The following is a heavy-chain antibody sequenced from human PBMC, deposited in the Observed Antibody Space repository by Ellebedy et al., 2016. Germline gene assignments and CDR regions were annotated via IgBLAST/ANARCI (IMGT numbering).Heavy chain of an antibody. CDR2: ISYDGSNK. CDR3: AKGEVLDV. D-gene: IGHD3-10*01. Sequence: GGSLRLSXAASGFTFSSYGMHWVRQAPGKGLEWVAVISYDGSNKYYADSVKGRFTISRDNSKNTLYLQMNSLRAEDTAVYYCAKGEVLDVWGQGTTVTVSS. J-gene: IGHJ6*02. CDR1: GFTFSSYG. V-gene: IGHV3-30*18.